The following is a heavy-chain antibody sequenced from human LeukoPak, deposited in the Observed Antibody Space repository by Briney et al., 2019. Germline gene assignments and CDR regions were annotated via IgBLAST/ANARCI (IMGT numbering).Heavy chain of an antibody. V-gene: IGHV4-34*01. CDR3: ARQPGSGAGYMDV. Sequence: SETLSLTCAVSGGSFSGYYWSWIRQPPGKGLEWIGEINHSGSTNYNPSLKSRVTISVDTFKNPFSLKLSSVTAADTAVYYCARQPGSGAGYMDVWGKGTTVTVSS. D-gene: IGHD1-14*01. CDR2: INHSGST. J-gene: IGHJ6*03. CDR1: GGSFSGYY.